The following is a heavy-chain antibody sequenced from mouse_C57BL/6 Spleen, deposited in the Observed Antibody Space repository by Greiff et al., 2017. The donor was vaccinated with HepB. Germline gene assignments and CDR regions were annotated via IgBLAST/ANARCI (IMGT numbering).Heavy chain of an antibody. V-gene: IGHV2-6-1*01. J-gene: IGHJ3*01. D-gene: IGHD2-3*01. Sequence: VQLVESGPGLVAPSQSLSITCTVSGFSLTSYGVHWVRQPPGQGLEWLVVIWSDGSTTYNSALKSSLSISKDTSKSQVFLKRNSLQTDDTAMYYCARQVYDGYYGFADWGQGTLVTVSA. CDR3: ARQVYDGYYGFAD. CDR1: GFSLTSYG. CDR2: IWSDGST.